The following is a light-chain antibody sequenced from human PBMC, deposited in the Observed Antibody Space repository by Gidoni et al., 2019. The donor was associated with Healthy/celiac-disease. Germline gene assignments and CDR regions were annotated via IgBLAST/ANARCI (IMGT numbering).Light chain of an antibody. CDR2: LGS. Sequence: DIVMTQSPLSLPVTPGEPASISCRSSQRLLHSNGYNYLDWYLQKPGQSPQLLRYLGSNRASGFPDRFSGSGSGSDFTLKISRVEAEDVGVYYCMQALQTPLTFGPGTKVDIK. CDR3: MQALQTPLT. V-gene: IGKV2-28*01. CDR1: QRLLHSNGYNY. J-gene: IGKJ3*01.